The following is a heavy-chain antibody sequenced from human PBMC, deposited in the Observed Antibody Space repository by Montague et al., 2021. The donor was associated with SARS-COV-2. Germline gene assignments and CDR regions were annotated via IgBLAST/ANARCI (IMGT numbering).Heavy chain of an antibody. CDR1: GASITTYY. Sequence: SETLSLTCTVSGASITTYYWSWIRQSAGKGLEWIGRIHNSGNTNYNPTLRSRVTMSMDTSKNQFSLKLNSVTAADTAVYYCAREAKSWLGKVMGVGLDPWGQGALVTVSS. CDR3: AREAKSWLGKVMGVGLDP. J-gene: IGHJ5*02. V-gene: IGHV4-4*07. CDR2: IHNSGNT. D-gene: IGHD3-10*01.